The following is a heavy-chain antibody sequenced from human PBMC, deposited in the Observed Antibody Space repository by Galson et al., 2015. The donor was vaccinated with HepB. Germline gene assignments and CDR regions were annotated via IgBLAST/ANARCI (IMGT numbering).Heavy chain of an antibody. CDR1: GFTFNNYG. CDR3: VKGRGGTMIVGYNPLFDS. CDR2: ISTDGTYK. Sequence: SLRLSCAASGFTFNNYGMHWVRQAPGKGLEWVAIISTDGTYKNYVGSVKGRFTVARDNSKNTLFLQMSSLRPEDTAVYYCVKGRGGTMIVGYNPLFDSWGQGSLVTVSS. D-gene: IGHD3-22*01. V-gene: IGHV3-30*18. J-gene: IGHJ4*02.